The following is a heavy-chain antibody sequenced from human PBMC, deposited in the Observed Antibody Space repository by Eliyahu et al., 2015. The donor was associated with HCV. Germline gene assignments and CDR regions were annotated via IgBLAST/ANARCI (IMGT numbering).Heavy chain of an antibody. CDR2: IXHSGST. J-gene: IGHJ5*02. CDR1: GGSISXSNW. V-gene: IGHV4-4*02. CDR3: ARRPPGYYDSSGYYFGNWFDP. D-gene: IGHD3-22*01. Sequence: QVQLQESGPGLVKXSGTLSLTCAVSGGSISXSNWXXWVRQPPGKGLEWXGEIXHSGSTXYNPSLKSRVTISVDKSKNQFSLKLSSVTAADTAVYYCARRPPGYYDSSGYYFGNWFDPWGQGTLVTVSS.